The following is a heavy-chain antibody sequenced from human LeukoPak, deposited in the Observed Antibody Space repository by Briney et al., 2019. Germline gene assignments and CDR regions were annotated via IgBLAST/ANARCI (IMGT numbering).Heavy chain of an antibody. D-gene: IGHD5-18*01. CDR3: AKASNGGYSYGLNY. CDR1: GFTFSSYG. J-gene: IGHJ4*02. V-gene: IGHV3-30*18. Sequence: GGSLRLSCAASGFTFSSYGMHWVRQAPGKGLEWVAVISYDGSNKYYADSVKGRFTISRDNSKNTLYLQMNSLRAEDTAVYYCAKASNGGYSYGLNYWGQGTLVTVSS. CDR2: ISYDGSNK.